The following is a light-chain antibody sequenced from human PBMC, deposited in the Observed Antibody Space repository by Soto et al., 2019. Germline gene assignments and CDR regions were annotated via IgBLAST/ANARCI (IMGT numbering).Light chain of an antibody. CDR3: QQYNNYPRT. Sequence: DIQMTQSPSSLSASLGDRVTITFRSGESIRTWLYWYQHKPGKAPKFLIYDASSLESGVPSRSSGSGYGTEFTITISNLKNDDFETYLCQQYNNYPRTFGPGTKVDI. CDR1: ESIRTW. J-gene: IGKJ1*01. V-gene: IGKV1-5*01. CDR2: DAS.